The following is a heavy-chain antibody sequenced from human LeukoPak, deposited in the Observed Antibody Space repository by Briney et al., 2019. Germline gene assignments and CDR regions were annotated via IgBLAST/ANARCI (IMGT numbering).Heavy chain of an antibody. J-gene: IGHJ4*02. CDR2: ISSSGSTI. CDR3: VRERGGGTYYIT. CDR1: GFTFSAYY. D-gene: IGHD1-26*01. V-gene: IGHV3-11*01. Sequence: TGGSLRLSCAASGFTFSAYYMSWIRQAPGKGLEWVSYISSSGSTIYYADSVKGRFTISRDNAKNTLYLQMNSLRAESTAVYYCVRERGGGTYYITWGQGTLVTVSS.